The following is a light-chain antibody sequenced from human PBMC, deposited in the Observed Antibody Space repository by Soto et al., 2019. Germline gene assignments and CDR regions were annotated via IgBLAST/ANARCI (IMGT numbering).Light chain of an antibody. CDR2: LGS. Sequence: DIVMTQSPLSLPVTPGEPASISCRSSQSLLHTNGKKYMDWYLQKPGQSPQLLIYLGSNRASGVPDRFSGSGSGTDFSLKISRVEAEEVGVYYCMQALQTPITFGQGTRLEIK. CDR1: QSLLHTNGKKY. J-gene: IGKJ5*01. V-gene: IGKV2-28*01. CDR3: MQALQTPIT.